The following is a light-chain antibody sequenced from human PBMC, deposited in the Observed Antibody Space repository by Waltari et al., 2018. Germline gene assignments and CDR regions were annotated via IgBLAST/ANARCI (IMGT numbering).Light chain of an antibody. CDR2: NNI. V-gene: IGLV1-40*01. CDR3: QSYDRLSASVV. Sequence: QSVLTPPPPVSGAPGQRVTISCPGRTPNNGADDPVNWYQHLPGMAPKLLIYNNINRPSGVPDRFSGSKSGTSASLAITGLQAEDEGDYHCQSYDRLSASVVFGGGTKLTVL. CDR1: TPNNGADDP. J-gene: IGLJ2*01.